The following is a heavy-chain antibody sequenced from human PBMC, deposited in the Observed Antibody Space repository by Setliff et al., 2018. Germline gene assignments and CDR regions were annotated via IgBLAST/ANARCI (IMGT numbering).Heavy chain of an antibody. CDR1: GFTFSTYR. CDR3: ARTGSGSGCYAGLES. J-gene: IGHJ4*02. D-gene: IGHD2-15*01. V-gene: IGHV3-33*08. Sequence: PGGSLRLSCAASGFTFSTYRMHWVRQAPGKGLEWVAIIWDDGGYKYHADSVKGRFTISRDNSKNTLYLQMNSLRPEDTAVYYCARTGSGSGCYAGLESWGQGTPVTVSS. CDR2: IWDDGGYK.